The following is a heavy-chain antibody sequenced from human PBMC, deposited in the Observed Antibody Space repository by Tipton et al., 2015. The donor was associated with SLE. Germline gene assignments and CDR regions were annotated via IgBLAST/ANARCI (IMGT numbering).Heavy chain of an antibody. D-gene: IGHD4-17*01. CDR1: GYSFSTYG. V-gene: IGHV5-51*03. CDR3: ARVRDFVHYDIAFDV. Sequence: QLVQSGAEVKKPGESLKISCKGSGYSFSTYGIGWVRQMPGKGLEWMGIIYPRDSDSRYSPSFRGQVTISADKSISTAYLQWGSLKASDSAIYYCARVRDFVHYDIAFDVWGQGTMVTVPS. CDR2: IYPRDSDS. J-gene: IGHJ3*01.